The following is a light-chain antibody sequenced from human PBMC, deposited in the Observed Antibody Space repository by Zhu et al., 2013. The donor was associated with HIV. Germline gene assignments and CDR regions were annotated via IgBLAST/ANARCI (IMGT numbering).Light chain of an antibody. CDR1: SSNIGAGYD. J-gene: IGLJ2*01. CDR3: QQSYGSPIT. CDR2: GNS. Sequence: QSVLTQPPSVSGAPGQRVTISCTGSSSNIGAGYDVHWYQQLPGTAPKLLIYGNSNRPSGVPDRFSGSGSGTDFTLTISSLQAEDVAVYYCQQSYGSPITFGGGTK. V-gene: IGLV1-40*01.